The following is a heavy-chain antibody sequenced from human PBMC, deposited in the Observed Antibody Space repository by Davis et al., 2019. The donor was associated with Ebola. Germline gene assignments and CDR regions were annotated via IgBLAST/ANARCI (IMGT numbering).Heavy chain of an antibody. CDR3: ARYGVYGGTEAAFDY. CDR1: GYTFTSYY. D-gene: IGHD5/OR15-5a*01. J-gene: IGHJ4*02. CDR2: INPSVGST. V-gene: IGHV1-46*01. Sequence: ASVKVSCKASGYTFTSYYMHWVRQAPGQGMEWMGIINPSVGSTSYAQKFQGRVTMTRDTSTSTVYMELSSLRSEDTAGDYCARYGVYGGTEAAFDYWGQGTLVTVSS.